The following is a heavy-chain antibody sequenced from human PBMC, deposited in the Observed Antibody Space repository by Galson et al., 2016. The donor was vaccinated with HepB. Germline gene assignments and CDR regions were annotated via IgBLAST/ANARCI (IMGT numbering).Heavy chain of an antibody. D-gene: IGHD6-6*01. V-gene: IGHV1-8*01. CDR2: MNPNINNA. CDR1: GYTFTSYD. Sequence: SVKVSCKASGYTFTSYDINWVRQATGQGLEWMGWMNPNINNAGYAQKFQGRVTMTRDTSIRTAYMELSSLRSEDTAVYFCARVEYNSSSGANRFDYWGQGTLVTVSS. CDR3: ARVEYNSSSGANRFDY. J-gene: IGHJ4*02.